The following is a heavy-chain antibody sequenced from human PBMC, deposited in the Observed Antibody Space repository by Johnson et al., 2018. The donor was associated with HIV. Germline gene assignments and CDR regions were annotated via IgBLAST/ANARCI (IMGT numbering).Heavy chain of an antibody. D-gene: IGHD3-3*01. J-gene: IGHJ3*01. Sequence: VQLVESGGGVVQPGRSLRLSCVASGFTFDDYAMHWVRQAPGKGLEWVSGISWNSNNIGYVDSVKGRFTISRDNAEDSLYLQMDGLRAEDTALYYCARDRKYNFWSGYDTWGQGTMVSVSS. CDR2: ISWNSNNI. CDR3: ARDRKYNFWSGYDT. CDR1: GFTFDDYA. V-gene: IGHV3-9*01.